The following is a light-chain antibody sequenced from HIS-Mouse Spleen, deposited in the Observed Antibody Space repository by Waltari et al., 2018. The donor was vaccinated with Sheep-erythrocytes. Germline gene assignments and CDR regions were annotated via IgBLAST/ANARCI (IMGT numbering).Light chain of an antibody. Sequence: DIQMTQSXSSVSASVGXXVTITCRAGQGISSWLAXYQQKPGKAPKLLIYAASSLQSGVPSRFSGSGSGTDFTLTISSLQPEDFATYYCQQANSFPITXGQGTRLEIK. CDR2: AAS. V-gene: IGKV1-12*01. CDR3: QQANSFPIT. J-gene: IGKJ5*01. CDR1: QGISSW.